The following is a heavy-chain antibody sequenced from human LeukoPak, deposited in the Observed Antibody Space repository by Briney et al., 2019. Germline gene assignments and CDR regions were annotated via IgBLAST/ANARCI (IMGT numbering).Heavy chain of an antibody. Sequence: PGRSLRLSCAASRFTFSNYAMHWVRQAPGKGLEWVAVISYDGGDKFYADSVKGRFTVSRDNSKNTLYLQMNSLRLEDTAVYHCVREPYFDSSGEPWGQGTLVTISS. D-gene: IGHD3-22*01. J-gene: IGHJ5*02. CDR2: ISYDGGDK. CDR3: VREPYFDSSGEP. V-gene: IGHV3-30*04. CDR1: RFTFSNYA.